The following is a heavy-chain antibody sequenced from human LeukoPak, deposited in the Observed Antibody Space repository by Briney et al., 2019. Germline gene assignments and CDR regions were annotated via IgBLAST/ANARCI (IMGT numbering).Heavy chain of an antibody. CDR1: GYTFTAYY. Sequence: GASVKVSCKASGYTFTAYYMHWVRQAPGQGLEWMGRIIPILGIANYAQKFQGRVTITADKSTSTAYMELSSLRSEDTAVYYCAREATEQQLWTGWFDPWGQGTLVTVSS. V-gene: IGHV1-69*04. D-gene: IGHD6-13*01. J-gene: IGHJ5*02. CDR3: AREATEQQLWTGWFDP. CDR2: IIPILGIA.